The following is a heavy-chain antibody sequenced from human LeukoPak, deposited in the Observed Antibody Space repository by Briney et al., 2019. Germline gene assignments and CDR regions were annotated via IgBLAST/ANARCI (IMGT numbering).Heavy chain of an antibody. CDR1: GFTFSSYS. D-gene: IGHD2-8*01. V-gene: IGHV3-48*01. CDR3: ARANRRPYYYYMDV. Sequence: GGSLRLSCAGSGFTFSSYSMNWVRQAPGKGLEWVSYISSSSSTIYYADSVKGRFTISRDNAKNSLYLQMNSLRAEDTAVYYCARANRRPYYYYMDVWGKGTTVTVSS. CDR2: ISSSSSTI. J-gene: IGHJ6*03.